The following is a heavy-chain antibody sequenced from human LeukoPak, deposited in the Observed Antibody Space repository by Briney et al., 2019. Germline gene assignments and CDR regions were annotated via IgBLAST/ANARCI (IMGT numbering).Heavy chain of an antibody. CDR2: INHSGST. V-gene: IGHV4-34*01. CDR1: GGSFSGYY. J-gene: IGHJ5*02. D-gene: IGHD5-18*01. CDR3: ARAVLYVDTVTFDP. Sequence: SETLSLTCAVYGGSFSGYYWSWIRQPPGKGLEWIGEINHSGSTNYNPSLKSRVTISVDTSKNQFSLKLSSVTAADTAVYYCARAVLYVDTVTFDPWGQGTLVTVSS.